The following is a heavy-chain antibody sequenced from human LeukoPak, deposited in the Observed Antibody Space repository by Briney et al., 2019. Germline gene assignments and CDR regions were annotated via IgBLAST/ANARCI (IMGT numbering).Heavy chain of an antibody. V-gene: IGHV1-2*02. CDR1: GYTFTGYY. Sequence: ASVKVSCKASGYTFTGYYMHWVRQAPGQVLEWMGWINPNSGGTNYAQKFQGRVTMTRDTSISTAYMELSRLRSDDTAVYYCARDRSTSSIKFDPWGQGTLVTVSS. J-gene: IGHJ5*02. CDR2: INPNSGGT. CDR3: ARDRSTSSIKFDP. D-gene: IGHD2-2*01.